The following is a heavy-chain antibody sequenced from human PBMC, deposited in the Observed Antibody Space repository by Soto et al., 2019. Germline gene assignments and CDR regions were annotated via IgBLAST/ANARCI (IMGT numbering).Heavy chain of an antibody. Sequence: SETLSLTCTVSGGSISSYYWSWIRQPPGKGLEWIGYIYYSGSTNYNPSLKSRVTISVDTSKNQFSLKLSSVTAADTAVYYCARVRGVIPVPDYWGQGTLVTVSS. CDR2: IYYSGST. CDR1: GGSISSYY. V-gene: IGHV4-59*01. J-gene: IGHJ4*02. CDR3: ARVRGVIPVPDY. D-gene: IGHD3-10*01.